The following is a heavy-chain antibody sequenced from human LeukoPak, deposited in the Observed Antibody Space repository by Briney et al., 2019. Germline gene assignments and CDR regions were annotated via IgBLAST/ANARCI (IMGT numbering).Heavy chain of an antibody. CDR2: IKPNSGGT. Sequence: GASVKVSCKASGYTFTGYYIHWVRQAPGQGLEWRGWIKPNSGGTNYAQKFQGRVTMTRDTSISTAYMELSRLRSDDTAVYYCARDRFDDYGDYALDPWGQGTLVTVSS. V-gene: IGHV1-2*02. J-gene: IGHJ5*02. CDR3: ARDRFDDYGDYALDP. CDR1: GYTFTGYY. D-gene: IGHD4-17*01.